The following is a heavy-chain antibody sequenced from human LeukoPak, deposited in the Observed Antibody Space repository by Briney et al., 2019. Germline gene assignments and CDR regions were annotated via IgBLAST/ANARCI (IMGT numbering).Heavy chain of an antibody. CDR2: ISSSSTTI. J-gene: IGHJ6*03. CDR3: ARLSAYYYGSYFYYYMDV. V-gene: IGHV3-48*04. Sequence: GGSLRLSCAASGFTFSSYSMMWVRQAPGKGLEWVSYISSSSTTIHYADSVKGRFTISRDNAKRSVYLHMSSLRAEDTALYYCARLSAYYYGSYFYYYMDVWGKGTTATVSS. D-gene: IGHD3-10*01. CDR1: GFTFSSYS.